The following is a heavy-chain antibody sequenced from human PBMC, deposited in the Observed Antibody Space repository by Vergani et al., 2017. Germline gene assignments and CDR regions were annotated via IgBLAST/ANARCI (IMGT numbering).Heavy chain of an antibody. Sequence: EVQLVESGGGLVKPGGSLRLSCAASGFTFSNAWMNWVRQAPGKGLEWVGRIKSKTDGGTTDYAAPVKGRFTISRDDSKNTLYLQMNSLKTEDTAVYYCTTDQVAAAGTFDYWGQGTLVTVSS. J-gene: IGHJ4*02. CDR3: TTDQVAAAGTFDY. D-gene: IGHD6-13*01. CDR1: GFTFSNAW. CDR2: IKSKTDGGTT. V-gene: IGHV3-15*07.